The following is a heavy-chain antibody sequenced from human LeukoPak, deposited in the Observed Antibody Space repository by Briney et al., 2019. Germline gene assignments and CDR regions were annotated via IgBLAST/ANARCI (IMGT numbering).Heavy chain of an antibody. CDR2: ISAYNGNT. V-gene: IGHV1-18*01. D-gene: IGHD3-3*01. Sequence: GASVKVSCKASGYTFTSYGISWVRQAPGQGLEWMGWISAYNGNTNYAQKLQGRVTMTTDTSTSTAYMELRSLRSDDTAVYYCARDKDRSRITIFGASTAYYFDYWGQGTLVTVSS. CDR1: GYTFTSYG. CDR3: ARDKDRSRITIFGASTAYYFDY. J-gene: IGHJ4*02.